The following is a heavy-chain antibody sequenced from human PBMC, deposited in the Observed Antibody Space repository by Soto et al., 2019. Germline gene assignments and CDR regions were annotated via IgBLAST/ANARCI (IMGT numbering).Heavy chain of an antibody. CDR1: GGSISNYY. D-gene: IGHD1-1*01. CDR3: AREERVDHYYAMAV. V-gene: IGHV4-4*07. Sequence: SETLSLTCTVSGGSISNYYWSWIRQPAGKGLEWIGRLYTSGITSYNPSLKSRVTMSLDRSKNQFSLKLSSVTAADTAIYYCAREERVDHYYAMAVWGQGTTVIVSS. J-gene: IGHJ6*02. CDR2: LYTSGIT.